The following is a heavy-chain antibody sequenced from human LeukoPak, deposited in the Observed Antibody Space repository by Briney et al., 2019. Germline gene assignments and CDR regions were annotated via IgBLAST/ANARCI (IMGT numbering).Heavy chain of an antibody. CDR1: GYSISSGYY. V-gene: IGHV4-38-2*02. CDR2: IYHSGST. J-gene: IGHJ4*02. CDR3: ASGYGSGSYSRSFDY. Sequence: SETLSLTCTVSGYSISSGYYWGWIRQPPGKGLEWIGSIYHSGSTYYNPSLKSRVTISVDTSKNQFSLKLSSVTAADTAVYYCASGYGSGSYSRSFDYWGQGTLVTVSS. D-gene: IGHD3-10*01.